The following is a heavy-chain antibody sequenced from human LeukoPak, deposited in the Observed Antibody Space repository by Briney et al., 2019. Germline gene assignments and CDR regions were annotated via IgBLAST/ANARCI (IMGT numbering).Heavy chain of an antibody. D-gene: IGHD6-13*01. V-gene: IGHV3-23*01. CDR1: GFDFSSHA. CDR2: FNDTGSST. CDR3: ANLIAAAGTRDY. J-gene: IGHJ4*02. Sequence: PGGSLRLSCVASGFDFSSHAMTWVRQAPGKGLEWVSSFNDTGSSTYYADSVKGRLTISRDNSKNTLYLQMTNLRAEDTAVYFCANLIAAAGTRDYWGQGTLVTVSS.